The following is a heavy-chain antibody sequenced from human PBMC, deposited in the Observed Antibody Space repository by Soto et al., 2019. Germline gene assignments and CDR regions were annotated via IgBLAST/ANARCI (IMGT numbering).Heavy chain of an antibody. CDR2: IIPIFGTA. D-gene: IGHD6-19*01. CDR3: AANVGIAVAGTERGYYGMDV. V-gene: IGHV1-69*13. J-gene: IGHJ6*02. CDR1: GCTFSSYA. Sequence: SVKVSCKASGCTFSSYAISWVRQAPGQGLEWMGGIIPIFGTANYAQKFQGRVTISADESTSTAYMELSSLRSEDPAVYYCAANVGIAVAGTERGYYGMDVWGQATTGTLSS.